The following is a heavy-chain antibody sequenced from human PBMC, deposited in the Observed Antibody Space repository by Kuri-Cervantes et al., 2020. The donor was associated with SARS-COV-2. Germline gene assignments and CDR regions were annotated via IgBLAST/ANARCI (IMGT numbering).Heavy chain of an antibody. V-gene: IGHV3-30*04. D-gene: IGHD3-9*01. CDR2: ISYDGSNK. CDR3: ARGPVSILRYFDRLDY. Sequence: GESLKISCAASGFTFSSYAMHWVRQAPGKGLEWVAVISYDGSNKYYADSVKGRFTISRDNSKNTLYLQMNSLRAEDTAVYYCARGPVSILRYFDRLDYWGQGTLVTVSS. CDR1: GFTFSSYA. J-gene: IGHJ4*02.